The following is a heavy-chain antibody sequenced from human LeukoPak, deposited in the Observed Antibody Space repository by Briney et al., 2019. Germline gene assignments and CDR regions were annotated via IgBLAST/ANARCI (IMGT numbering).Heavy chain of an antibody. CDR2: IYYSGST. D-gene: IGHD5-18*01. CDR1: GGSISSYY. J-gene: IGHJ4*02. Sequence: PSETLSLTCTVSGGSISSYYWGWIRQPPGKGLEWIGSIYYSGSTYYNPSLKSRVTISVDTSKNQFSLKLSSVTAADTAVYYCARREDTAMVLDYWGQGTLVTVSS. CDR3: ARREDTAMVLDY. V-gene: IGHV4-39*01.